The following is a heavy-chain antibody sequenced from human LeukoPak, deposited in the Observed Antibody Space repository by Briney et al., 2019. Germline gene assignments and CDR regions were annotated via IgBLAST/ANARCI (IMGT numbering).Heavy chain of an antibody. CDR1: GGSISSYY. J-gene: IGHJ2*01. V-gene: IGHV4-4*07. D-gene: IGHD2-21*02. CDR3: ARVGVTQKIKTHWYFDL. Sequence: SETLSLTCTVSGGSISSYYWSWIRQPAGKGLEWIGRIYTGGSTNYNPSLKSRVTMSVDTSKNQFSLKLSSVTAADTAVYYCARVGVTQKIKTHWYFDLWGRGTLVTVSS. CDR2: IYTGGST.